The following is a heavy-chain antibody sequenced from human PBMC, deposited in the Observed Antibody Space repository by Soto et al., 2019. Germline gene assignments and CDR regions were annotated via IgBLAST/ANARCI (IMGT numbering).Heavy chain of an antibody. V-gene: IGHV1-2*02. Sequence: QVQLVQSGAEVKKSGASVKVSCKASGYTFTGYYIHWVRQAPGQGLEWMGEISPNSGGTKYAQKFQGRVTMTRDTSICTVYMELSNLSPDDTAVYYCGRGRSGELVVFYWGQGTLVTVYS. J-gene: IGHJ4*02. CDR1: GYTFTGYY. D-gene: IGHD1-7*01. CDR2: ISPNSGGT. CDR3: GRGRSGELVVFY.